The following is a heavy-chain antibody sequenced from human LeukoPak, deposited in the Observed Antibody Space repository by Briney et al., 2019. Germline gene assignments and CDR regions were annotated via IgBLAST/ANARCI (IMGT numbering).Heavy chain of an antibody. Sequence: ASVKVSCTASCYTFTSYGISWVRQAPGQGHKWMGWIGAYNGNTNYAQKLQGRVTMTTDTSTSTAYMELRSLRSDDTAVYYCARVVVPASLDSWGQGTLVTVSS. J-gene: IGHJ4*02. CDR2: IGAYNGNT. D-gene: IGHD2-2*01. CDR3: ARVVVPASLDS. V-gene: IGHV1-18*04. CDR1: CYTFTSYG.